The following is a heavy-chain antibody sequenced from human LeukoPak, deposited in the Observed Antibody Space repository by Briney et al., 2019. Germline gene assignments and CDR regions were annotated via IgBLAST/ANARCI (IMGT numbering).Heavy chain of an antibody. CDR2: ISSSSSYI. CDR1: GFTFSSYS. V-gene: IGHV3-21*01. CDR3: ARDRTWRNVDYMDV. Sequence: GGSLRLSCAASGFTFSSYSMNWVRQAPGKGLEWVSSISSSSSYIYYADSVKGRFTISRDNAKNSLYLQMNSLRAEDTAVYYCARDRTWRNVDYMDVWGKGTTVTVSS. J-gene: IGHJ6*03. D-gene: IGHD1-1*01.